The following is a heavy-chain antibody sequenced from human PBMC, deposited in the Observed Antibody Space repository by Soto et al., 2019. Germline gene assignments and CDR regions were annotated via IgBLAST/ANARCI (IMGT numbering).Heavy chain of an antibody. D-gene: IGHD3-3*01. CDR1: GFTFSSYS. CDR2: ISSSSSTI. V-gene: IGHV3-48*01. Sequence: GSLRLSCAASGFTFSSYSMNWVRQAPGKGLEWVSYISSSSSTIYYADSVKGRFTISRDNAKNSLYLQMNSLRAEDTAVYYCATYTKSYDFWSGYSGPIEYWGQGTLVTVSS. CDR3: ATYTKSYDFWSGYSGPIEY. J-gene: IGHJ4*02.